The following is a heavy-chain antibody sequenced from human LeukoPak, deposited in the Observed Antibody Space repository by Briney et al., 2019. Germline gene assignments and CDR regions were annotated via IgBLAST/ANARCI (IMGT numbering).Heavy chain of an antibody. D-gene: IGHD6-13*01. CDR2: ISYDGSNK. Sequence: PGGSLRLSCAASGFTFSSYGMHWVRQAPGKGLEWVAVISYDGSNKYYADSVKGRFTISRDNSKNTLYLQMNSLRAEDTAVYYCAKESIAAAGTGYFDYWGQGTLVTVSS. CDR3: AKESIAAAGTGYFDY. V-gene: IGHV3-30*18. J-gene: IGHJ4*02. CDR1: GFTFSSYG.